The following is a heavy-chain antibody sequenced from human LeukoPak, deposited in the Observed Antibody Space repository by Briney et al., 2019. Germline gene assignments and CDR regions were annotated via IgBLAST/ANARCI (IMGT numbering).Heavy chain of an antibody. Sequence: PGGSLRLSCAASGFTFSSYAMHWVRQAPGKGLEWVAVISYDGSNKYYADSVKGRFTISRDNSKNTLYLQMNSLRAEDTAVYYCARDRPGEQQLVPDYWGQGTLVTVSS. D-gene: IGHD6-13*01. V-gene: IGHV3-30*04. CDR3: ARDRPGEQQLVPDY. CDR2: ISYDGSNK. CDR1: GFTFSSYA. J-gene: IGHJ4*02.